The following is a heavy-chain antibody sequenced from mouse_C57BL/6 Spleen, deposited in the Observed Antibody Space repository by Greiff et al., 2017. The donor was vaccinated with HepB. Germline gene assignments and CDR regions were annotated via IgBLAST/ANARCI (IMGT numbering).Heavy chain of an antibody. Sequence: EVKLQESGGDLVKPGGSLKLSCAASGFTFSSYGMSWVRQTPDKRLEWVATISSGGSYTYYPDSVKGRFTISRDNAKNTLYLQMSSLKSEDTAMYYCASPGSSYDYAMDYWGQGTSVTVSS. CDR1: GFTFSSYG. V-gene: IGHV5-6*01. CDR3: ASPGSSYDYAMDY. D-gene: IGHD1-1*01. J-gene: IGHJ4*01. CDR2: ISSGGSYT.